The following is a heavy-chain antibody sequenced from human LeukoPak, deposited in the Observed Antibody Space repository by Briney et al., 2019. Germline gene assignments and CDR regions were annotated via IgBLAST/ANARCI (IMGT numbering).Heavy chain of an antibody. CDR2: IYYSGTT. CDR1: GGSISSYY. Sequence: PSETLSLTCTVSGGSISSYYWSWIRQPPGKGLEWIGYIYYSGTTYYNPSLKSRFTMSIDTSKNQFSLKLSSVTAADTAVYYCATYSITGAWAEYFLHWGQGTLVTVSS. J-gene: IGHJ1*01. V-gene: IGHV4-59*12. CDR3: ATYSITGAWAEYFLH. D-gene: IGHD2/OR15-2a*01.